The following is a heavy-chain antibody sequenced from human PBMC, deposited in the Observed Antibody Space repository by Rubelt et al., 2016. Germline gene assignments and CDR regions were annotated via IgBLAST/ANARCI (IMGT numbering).Heavy chain of an antibody. D-gene: IGHD4-17*01. V-gene: IGHV4-4*07. CDR2: IYTSGST. J-gene: IGHJ4*02. CDR1: GYSISSYY. CDR3: ARGDPDRGSRTVTLDY. Sequence: QVQLQESGPGLVKPSETLSLTCTVSGYSISSYYWSWIRQPAGKGLEWIGRIYTSGSTDYNPSLKRRVTMSLDTSKHQFSLKLSSVTAADTAVYYCARGDPDRGSRTVTLDYWGQGTLVTVSS.